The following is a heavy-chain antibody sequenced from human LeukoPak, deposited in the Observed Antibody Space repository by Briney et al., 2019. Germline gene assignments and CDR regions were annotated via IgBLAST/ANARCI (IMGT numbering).Heavy chain of an antibody. CDR2: ISASGSTT. CDR3: AKARTPYNSGFDY. CDR1: GFTFTDYA. J-gene: IGHJ4*02. V-gene: IGHV3-23*01. Sequence: AGGSLRLSCAASGFTFTDYAMGWVRQAPGQGLEWASTISASGSTTYYADSVRGRFTISRDNSKNTLSLQMSSLRAEGTAVYYCAKARTPYNSGFDYWGQGTLVAVSS. D-gene: IGHD6-19*01.